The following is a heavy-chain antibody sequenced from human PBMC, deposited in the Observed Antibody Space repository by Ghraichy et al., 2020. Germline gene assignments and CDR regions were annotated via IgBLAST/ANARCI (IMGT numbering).Heavy chain of an antibody. Sequence: GGSLRLSCAASGFTFSSYSMNWVRQAPGKGLEWVSSIISSSSYIYYADSVKGRFTISRDNAKNSLYLQMNSLRAEDTAVYYCAREEGAMDYYGMDVWGQGTTVTVSS. V-gene: IGHV3-21*01. CDR1: GFTFSSYS. J-gene: IGHJ6*02. CDR3: AREEGAMDYYGMDV. CDR2: IISSSSYI. D-gene: IGHD5-18*01.